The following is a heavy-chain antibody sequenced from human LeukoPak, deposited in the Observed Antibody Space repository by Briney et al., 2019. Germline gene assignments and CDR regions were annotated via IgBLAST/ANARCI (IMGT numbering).Heavy chain of an antibody. CDR1: GGSISSYY. J-gene: IGHJ5*02. CDR2: IYYSGST. V-gene: IGHV4-59*01. Sequence: PSETLSLTCTVSGGSISSYYWSWIRQPPGKGLEWIGYIYYSGSTNYNPSPKSRVTISVDTSKNQFSLKLSSVTAADTAVYYCARGSKNWFDPWGQGTLVTVSS. CDR3: ARGSKNWFDP.